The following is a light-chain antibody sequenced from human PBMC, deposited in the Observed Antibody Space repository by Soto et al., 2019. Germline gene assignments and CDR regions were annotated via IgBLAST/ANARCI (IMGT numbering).Light chain of an antibody. J-gene: IGKJ4*01. V-gene: IGKV3-20*01. CDR1: QSVSSNY. CDR2: GVS. CDR3: QQYFTSPLT. Sequence: EVVLTQSPGTLSLSPGESATLSCRASQSVSSNYLAWYQQKPGQAPRLLIYGVSTRATGIPDRFSGSGSGTDFSLTISRLEPEDFALYYCQQYFTSPLTFGGGTKAEIK.